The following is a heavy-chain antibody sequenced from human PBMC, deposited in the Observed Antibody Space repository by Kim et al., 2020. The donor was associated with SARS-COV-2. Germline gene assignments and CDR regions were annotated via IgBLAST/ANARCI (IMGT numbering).Heavy chain of an antibody. CDR1: GFTFSSYA. V-gene: IGHV3-23*01. CDR2: ISGSGGST. CDR3: AKGDPPLWFGELLPPQPHHFDY. J-gene: IGHJ4*02. D-gene: IGHD3-10*01. Sequence: GGSLRLSCAASGFTFSSYAMSWVRQAPGKGLEWVSAISGSGGSTHYADSVKGRFTISRDNSKNTLYLQMNSLRAEDTAVYYCAKGDPPLWFGELLPPQPHHFDYWGQGTLVTVSS.